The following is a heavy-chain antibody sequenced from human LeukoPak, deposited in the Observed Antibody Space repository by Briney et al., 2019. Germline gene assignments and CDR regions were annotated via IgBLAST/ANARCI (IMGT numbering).Heavy chain of an antibody. CDR3: ARGKGIAVSSFDY. J-gene: IGHJ4*02. D-gene: IGHD6-19*01. V-gene: IGHV3-23*01. Sequence: QPGGSLRLSCAASGFTFSSYAMSWGRQVPGKGLEWVSGISGSGGSTYYADSVKGRCTISRDNSKNTLSLQMNSLRDEDTALYYCARGKGIAVSSFDYWGQGTLVTVSS. CDR1: GFTFSSYA. CDR2: ISGSGGST.